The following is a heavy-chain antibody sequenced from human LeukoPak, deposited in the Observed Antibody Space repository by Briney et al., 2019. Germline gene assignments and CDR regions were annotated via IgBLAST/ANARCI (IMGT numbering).Heavy chain of an antibody. J-gene: IGHJ3*02. CDR1: GFTFSTYW. V-gene: IGHV3-74*01. CDR3: ARDWNAGDDVFDI. Sequence: GGSLRLSCAASGFTFSTYWMHWVRQAPGKGLVWVSRINSDGSRTNYGDSVRGRFTISRDNAKNTLYLQMNSLRAEDTAVYYCARDWNAGDDVFDIWGQGTMVTVS. D-gene: IGHD7-27*01. CDR2: INSDGSRT.